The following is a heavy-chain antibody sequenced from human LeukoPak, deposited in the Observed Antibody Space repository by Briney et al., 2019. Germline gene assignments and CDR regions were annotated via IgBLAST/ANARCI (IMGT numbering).Heavy chain of an antibody. CDR3: AKRGIQLWLLSGAFDI. CDR1: GFTFSSYA. D-gene: IGHD5-18*01. J-gene: IGHJ3*02. Sequence: PGGSLRLSCAASGFTFSSYAMSWVRQAPGKGLEWVSAISGSGGSTYYADSVKGRFTISRDNSKNTLYRQMNSLRAEDTAVYYCAKRGIQLWLLSGAFDIWGQGTMVTVSS. CDR2: ISGSGGST. V-gene: IGHV3-23*01.